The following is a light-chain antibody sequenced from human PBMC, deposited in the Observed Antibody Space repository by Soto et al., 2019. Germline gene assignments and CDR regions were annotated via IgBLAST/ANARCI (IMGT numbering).Light chain of an antibody. CDR3: QQLNSYPLT. V-gene: IGKV1-9*01. J-gene: IGKJ4*01. CDR1: QGISSF. CDR2: AAS. Sequence: DIQLNQSPSVLSASVGDRVTITCRASQGISSFLAWYQQKPGKAPKLLIYAASTLQSGVPSRFSGSGSGTEFTLTISSLHPEYFATYYCQQLNSYPLTFGGGTKVEIK.